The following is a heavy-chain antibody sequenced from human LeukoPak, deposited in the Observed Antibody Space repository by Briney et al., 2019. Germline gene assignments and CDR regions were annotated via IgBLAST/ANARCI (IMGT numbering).Heavy chain of an antibody. J-gene: IGHJ4*02. D-gene: IGHD3-16*01. V-gene: IGHV4-34*01. CDR3: ARGLKGGGAY. CDR1: GGSFSGYY. CDR2: INHSGST. Sequence: SETLSLTCAVYGGSFSGYYWSWIRQPPGKGLEWIGEINHSGSTNYNPSLRSRVTISVDTSKNQFSLKLSSVTAADTAVYYCARGLKGGGAYWGQGTLVTVSS.